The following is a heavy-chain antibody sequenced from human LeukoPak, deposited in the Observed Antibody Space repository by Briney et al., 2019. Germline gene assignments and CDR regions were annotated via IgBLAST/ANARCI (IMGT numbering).Heavy chain of an antibody. CDR1: GFTFSSYA. CDR2: ISYDGSNK. J-gene: IGHJ4*02. D-gene: IGHD2-2*01. CDR3: ASQIVVPAAPPSFFDY. V-gene: IGHV3-30*04. Sequence: GGSLRLSCAASGFTFSSYAMSWVRQAPGKGLEWVAVISYDGSNKYYADSVKGRFTISRDNSKNTLYVQMNSLRAEDTAVYYCASQIVVPAAPPSFFDYWGQGTLVTVSS.